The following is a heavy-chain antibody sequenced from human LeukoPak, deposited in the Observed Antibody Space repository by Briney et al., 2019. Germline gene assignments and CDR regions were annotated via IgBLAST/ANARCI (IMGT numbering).Heavy chain of an antibody. CDR1: GYTLTELS. J-gene: IGHJ3*02. CDR3: ATDYCSSTSCSYAFDI. CDR2: FDPEDGET. V-gene: IGHV1-24*01. D-gene: IGHD2-2*01. Sequence: ALVTVSCKVSGYTLTELSMHWVRQAPGKGLEWMGGFDPEDGETIYAQKFQGRVTMTEDTSTDTAYMELSSLRSEDTAVYYCATDYCSSTSCSYAFDIWGQGTMVTVSS.